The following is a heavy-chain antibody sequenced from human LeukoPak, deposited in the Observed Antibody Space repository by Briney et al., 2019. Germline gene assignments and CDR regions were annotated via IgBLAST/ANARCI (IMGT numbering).Heavy chain of an antibody. CDR2: ISSSGSTI. J-gene: IGHJ4*02. CDR1: GFTFSSYE. CDR3: ARDSIFFSSGWHVGPD. D-gene: IGHD6-19*01. V-gene: IGHV3-48*03. Sequence: PGGSLRLSCAASGFTFSSYEMNWVRQAPGKGLEWVSYISSSGSTIYYADSVKGRFTISRDNVKNSLYLQMNSLRAEDTAVYYCARDSIFFSSGWHVGPDWGQGTLVTVSS.